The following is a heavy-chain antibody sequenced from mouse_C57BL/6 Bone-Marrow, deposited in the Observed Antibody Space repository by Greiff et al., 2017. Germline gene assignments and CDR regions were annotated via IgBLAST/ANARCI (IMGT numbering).Heavy chain of an antibody. CDR3: ASSYGNYRGWVAY. Sequence: VQVVESGPGLVAPSQSLSITCTVSGFSLNSYGVDWVRQSPGKGLEWLGVIWGVGSTNYNSALKSRLSLSKNNSKSQVFLKMNSLQTDNTAMYYCASSYGNYRGWVAYWGQGTLVTVSA. V-gene: IGHV2-6*01. J-gene: IGHJ3*01. CDR2: IWGVGST. CDR1: GFSLNSYG. D-gene: IGHD2-1*01.